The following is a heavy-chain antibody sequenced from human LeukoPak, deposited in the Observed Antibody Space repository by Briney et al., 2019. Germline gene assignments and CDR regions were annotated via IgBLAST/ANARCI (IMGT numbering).Heavy chain of an antibody. D-gene: IGHD3-22*01. J-gene: IGHJ4*02. CDR3: AQMGYYYDSSGYNTY. Sequence: GGSLRLSCAASGFTFSSYAMSWVRQAPGKGLEWVSAISGSGGSTYYADSVKGRFTISRDNSKNTLYLQMNSLRDEDTAVYYCAQMGYYYDSSGYNTYWGQGTLVTVSS. CDR2: ISGSGGST. CDR1: GFTFSSYA. V-gene: IGHV3-23*01.